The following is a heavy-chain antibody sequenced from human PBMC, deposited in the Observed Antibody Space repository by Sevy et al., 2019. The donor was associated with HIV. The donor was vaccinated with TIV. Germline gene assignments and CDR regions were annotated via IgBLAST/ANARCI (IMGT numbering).Heavy chain of an antibody. CDR2: IYSDGRT. V-gene: IGHV3-66*01. CDR1: GLSVSDNY. D-gene: IGHD3-22*01. Sequence: GGSLRLSCAASGLSVSDNYMNWVRQAPGKGLELVSVIYSDGRTYYADSVKGRFNISRDNSKNTLYLHMNNLRPEDTAVYYRARDRYYDASGYYYYYYGMDVWGQGTTVTVSS. J-gene: IGHJ6*02. CDR3: ARDRYYDASGYYYYYYGMDV.